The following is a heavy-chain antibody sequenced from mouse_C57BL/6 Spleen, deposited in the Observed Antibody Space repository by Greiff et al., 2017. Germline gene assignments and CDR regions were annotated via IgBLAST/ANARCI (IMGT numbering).Heavy chain of an antibody. CDR2: IYPGDGDT. D-gene: IGHD2-13*01. CDR3: ARCGDYYLDYYAMDY. V-gene: IGHV1-82*01. CDR1: GYAFSSSW. Sequence: VQLVESGPELVKPGASVKISCKASGYAFSSSWMNWVKQRPGKGLEWIGRIYPGDGDTNYNGKFKGKATLTADKSSSTAYMQLSSLTSEDSAVYFCARCGDYYLDYYAMDYWGQGTSVTVSS. J-gene: IGHJ4*01.